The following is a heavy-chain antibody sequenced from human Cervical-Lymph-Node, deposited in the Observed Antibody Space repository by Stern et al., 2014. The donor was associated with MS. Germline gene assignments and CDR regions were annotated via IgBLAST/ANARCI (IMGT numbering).Heavy chain of an antibody. Sequence: EVQLVESGGGLIQPGGSLRLSCAAPGFTVSNNYMSWVRQAPGKGLEWVSLIYTDDSTYYAGAVKGRFTISRDSSKNKLFLQMNSLRAEDTAVYSCARAIFGVNTAAMAPDAFDTWGQGTMVTVSS. D-gene: IGHD3-3*01. CDR1: GFTVSNNY. CDR3: ARAIFGVNTAAMAPDAFDT. V-gene: IGHV3-53*01. J-gene: IGHJ3*02. CDR2: IYTDDST.